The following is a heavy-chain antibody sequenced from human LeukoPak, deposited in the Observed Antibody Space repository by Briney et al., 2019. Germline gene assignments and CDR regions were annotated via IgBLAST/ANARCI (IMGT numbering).Heavy chain of an antibody. CDR1: GYTFTSYS. V-gene: IGHV1-3*01. CDR3: ARGAAEGLDY. Sequence: ASVKVSCKASGYTFTSYSVHWVRQAPGQRLEWMGWINAGNGNTKYSQKFQGRVTITRDTSANTAYMELSSLTSEDTAVYHCARGAAEGLDYWGQGVLVTVSS. J-gene: IGHJ4*02. D-gene: IGHD6-13*01. CDR2: INAGNGNT.